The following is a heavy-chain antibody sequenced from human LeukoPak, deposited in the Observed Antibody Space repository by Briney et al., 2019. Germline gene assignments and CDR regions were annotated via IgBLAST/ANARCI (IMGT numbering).Heavy chain of an antibody. V-gene: IGHV3-53*01. D-gene: IGHD3-10*01. CDR2: IYSGGKI. CDR3: ARGGSVDV. Sequence: GGSLRLSCVASGLTVSNNYMKWVRQAPGKGLEWVSLIYSGGKIHYADSVKGRSTISRDNSKNTLYLQMNNLRAEDTAVYYCARGGSVDVWGKGTMVAVSS. J-gene: IGHJ6*04. CDR1: GLTVSNNY.